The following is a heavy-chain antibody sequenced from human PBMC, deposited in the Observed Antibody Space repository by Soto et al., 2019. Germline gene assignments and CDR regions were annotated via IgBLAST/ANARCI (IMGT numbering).Heavy chain of an antibody. V-gene: IGHV3-23*01. D-gene: IGHD3-10*01. CDR1: GFTFSSYA. Sequence: GGSLRLSCAASGFTFSSYAMSWVRQAPGKGLEWVSAISGSGGNTYYADSVKGRFTIARDNSKNTLYLQMNSLRAEDTAVYYCASPGAGEPDPIYFDYWGQGTLVTVSS. CDR2: ISGSGGNT. CDR3: ASPGAGEPDPIYFDY. J-gene: IGHJ4*02.